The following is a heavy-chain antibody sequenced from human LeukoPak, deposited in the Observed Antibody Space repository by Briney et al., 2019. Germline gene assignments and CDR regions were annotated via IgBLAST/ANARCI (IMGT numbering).Heavy chain of an antibody. J-gene: IGHJ5*02. CDR1: GFTFSSYA. D-gene: IGHD6-13*01. CDR3: VKNLRAAAGFDP. Sequence: GGSLRLSCSASGFTFSSYAMHWVRQAPGKGLEYVSAISSNGGSTYYAGSVKGRFTISRDNSKNTLYLQMSSLRAEDTAVYYCVKNLRAAAGFDPWGQGTLVTVSS. CDR2: ISSNGGST. V-gene: IGHV3-64D*06.